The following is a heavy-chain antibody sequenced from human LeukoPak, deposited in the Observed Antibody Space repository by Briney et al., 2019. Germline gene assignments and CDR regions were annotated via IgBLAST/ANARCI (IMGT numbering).Heavy chain of an antibody. CDR3: AKGDSSWSIGY. D-gene: IGHD6-13*01. CDR2: IWYDGSNK. Sequence: GGSLRLSCAASGFTFSSYGMHWVRQAPGKGLEWVAVIWYDGSNKYYADSVKGRFTISRDNSKNTLYLQMNSLRAEDTAVYYCAKGDSSWSIGYWGQGTLVTVSS. V-gene: IGHV3-30*02. J-gene: IGHJ4*02. CDR1: GFTFSSYG.